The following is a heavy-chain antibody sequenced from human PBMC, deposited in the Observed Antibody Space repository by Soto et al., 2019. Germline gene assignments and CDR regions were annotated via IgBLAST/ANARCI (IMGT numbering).Heavy chain of an antibody. D-gene: IGHD6-19*01. J-gene: IGHJ4*02. Sequence: GGSLRLSCAASGFTFSSYGMHLVRQAPGKGLEWVAVIWYDGSNKYYADSVKGRFTISRDNSKNTLYLQMNSLRAEDTAVYYCARDVKVAGDTFDYWGQGTLVTVSS. CDR3: ARDVKVAGDTFDY. CDR1: GFTFSSYG. CDR2: IWYDGSNK. V-gene: IGHV3-33*01.